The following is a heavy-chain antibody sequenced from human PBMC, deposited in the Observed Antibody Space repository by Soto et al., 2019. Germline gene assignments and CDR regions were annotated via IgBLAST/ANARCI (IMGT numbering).Heavy chain of an antibody. V-gene: IGHV3-30-3*01. Sequence: QVQLVESGGGVVQPGRSLRLSCAASGFTFSSYAMHWVRQAPGKGLEWVAVISYDGSNKYYADSVKGRFTISRDNSKNTLYLQMNSLRAEDTAVYYCARDPCALGATLGDYWGQGTLVTVSS. J-gene: IGHJ4*02. CDR3: ARDPCALGATLGDY. CDR1: GFTFSSYA. CDR2: ISYDGSNK. D-gene: IGHD1-26*01.